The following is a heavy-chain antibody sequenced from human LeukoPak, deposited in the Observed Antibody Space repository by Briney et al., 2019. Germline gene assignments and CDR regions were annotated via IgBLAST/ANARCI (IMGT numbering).Heavy chain of an antibody. Sequence: GGSLRLSCAASGFTFSNAWMSWVRQAPGKGLEWVGRIKSKTDGGTTDYAAPVKGRFTISRDDSKNTLYLQMNSLRAEDTAVYYCARVTVYGVFDYWGQGTLVTVSS. CDR1: GFTFSNAW. CDR3: ARVTVYGVFDY. J-gene: IGHJ4*02. V-gene: IGHV3-15*01. D-gene: IGHD4-17*01. CDR2: IKSKTDGGTT.